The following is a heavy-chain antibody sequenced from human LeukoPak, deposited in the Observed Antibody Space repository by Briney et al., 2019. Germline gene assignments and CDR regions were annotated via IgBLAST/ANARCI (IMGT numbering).Heavy chain of an antibody. CDR1: GGSISSYY. D-gene: IGHD6-13*01. V-gene: IGHV4-4*07. CDR3: ARDVAGYSSSWYDAFDI. CDR2: IYTSGST. J-gene: IGHJ3*02. Sequence: PSETLSLTCTVSGGSISSYYWSWIRQPAGKGLEWIGRIYTSGSTNYNPSLKSRVTMSVDTSKNQFSLKLSSVTAADTAVYYCARDVAGYSSSWYDAFDIWGQGTMVTVSS.